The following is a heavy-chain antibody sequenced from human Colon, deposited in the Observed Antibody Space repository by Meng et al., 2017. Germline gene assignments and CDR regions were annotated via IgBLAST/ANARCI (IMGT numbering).Heavy chain of an antibody. J-gene: IGHJ4*02. CDR3: TRDPDQVRGI. V-gene: IGHV3-74*01. D-gene: IGHD3-10*01. Sequence: EGELVEPGGGLVQPGGSLRLSCAASGFTFSSDWIHWVRQAPGEGLVWLLRSNTDGSSPDFADSVKGRFTISRDNAKNTLYLQMNSLRAEDTAVYYCTRDPDQVRGIWGQGTLVTVSS. CDR1: GFTFSSDW. CDR2: SNTDGSSP.